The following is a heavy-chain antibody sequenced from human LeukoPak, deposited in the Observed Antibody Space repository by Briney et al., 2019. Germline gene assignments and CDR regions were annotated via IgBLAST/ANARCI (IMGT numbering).Heavy chain of an antibody. CDR1: GYTFTGHF. Sequence: ASVKVSCKASGYTFTGHFMHWVRQATGQGLEWMGWMNPNSGNTGYAQKFQGRVTMTRNTSISTAYMELSSLRSEDTAVYYCARGCLAPYYKCAFDIWGQGTMVTVSS. V-gene: IGHV1-8*02. CDR3: ARGCLAPYYKCAFDI. J-gene: IGHJ3*02. CDR2: MNPNSGNT. D-gene: IGHD3-10*01.